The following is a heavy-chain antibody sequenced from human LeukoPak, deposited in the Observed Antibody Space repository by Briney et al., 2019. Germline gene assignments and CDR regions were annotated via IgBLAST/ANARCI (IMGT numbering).Heavy chain of an antibody. Sequence: ASVKVSCKASGYTFTGYYIHWVRQAPGQGLEWMGWIKPNSGGTNYAQKFQGRVTMTRDTSISTAYMELSRLRSDDTAVYYCARSGYCSGGSCQGGYFDYWGQGTLVTVSS. CDR1: GYTFTGYY. J-gene: IGHJ4*02. CDR2: IKPNSGGT. D-gene: IGHD2-15*01. V-gene: IGHV1-2*02. CDR3: ARSGYCSGGSCQGGYFDY.